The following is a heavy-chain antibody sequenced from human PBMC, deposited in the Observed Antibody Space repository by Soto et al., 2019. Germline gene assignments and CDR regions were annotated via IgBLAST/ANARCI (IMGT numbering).Heavy chain of an antibody. CDR3: ARGVGGTGYWYFDL. CDR2: IYYSGST. D-gene: IGHD1-26*01. CDR1: GGSISSYY. J-gene: IGHJ2*01. V-gene: IGHV4-59*01. Sequence: QVQLQESGPGLVKPSETLSLTCTVSGGSISSYYWSWIRQPPGKGLEWIGYIYYSGSTNYNPSLMSRVTXXVXTRXNQSSLKLGSVTAADTAVYYCARGVGGTGYWYFDLWGRGTLVTVSS.